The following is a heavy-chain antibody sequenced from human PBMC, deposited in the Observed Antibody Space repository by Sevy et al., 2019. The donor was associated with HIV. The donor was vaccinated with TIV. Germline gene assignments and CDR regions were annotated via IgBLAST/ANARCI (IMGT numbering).Heavy chain of an antibody. CDR2: GDPEDGKT. D-gene: IGHD3-22*01. Sequence: ASVKVSCKVSGYTLNEFSMHWVRQAPGKGLEWMTTSDPEDGDPEDGKTIYAQKFLGRVTVTEDTSTDTAYMELSSLTSEDTAVYYCATTKDYYDSSGYPFDYWGQGTLVTVSS. J-gene: IGHJ4*02. CDR1: GYTLNEFS. V-gene: IGHV1-24*01. CDR3: ATTKDYYDSSGYPFDY.